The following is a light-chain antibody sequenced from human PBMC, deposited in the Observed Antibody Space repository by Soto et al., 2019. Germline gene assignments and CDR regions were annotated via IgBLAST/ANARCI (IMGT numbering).Light chain of an antibody. J-gene: IGKJ2*01. Sequence: DIQMAQSPSSLSASVGDRVTITCRASQNIYIYLNWYQQKPGKAPKVLIYAASSLQSGVPSRFSGSGSGTDFTLTISSLQPEDFATYYCQQSSSIPRTFGQGTKLEIK. CDR1: QNIYIY. CDR2: AAS. V-gene: IGKV1-39*01. CDR3: QQSSSIPRT.